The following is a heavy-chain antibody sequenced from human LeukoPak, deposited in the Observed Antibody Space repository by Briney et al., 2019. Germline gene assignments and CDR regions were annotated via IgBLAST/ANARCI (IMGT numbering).Heavy chain of an antibody. V-gene: IGHV3-7*01. CDR2: IKQDGSEK. J-gene: IGHJ4*02. CDR1: GLSFSNYW. CDR3: ARGGLTYYDFWSGNLDY. D-gene: IGHD3-3*01. Sequence: PGGSLRLSCVVSGLSFSNYWMDWVRQAPGKGLEWVANIKQDGSEKYYVDSVKGRFTISRDNAKNSLYLQMNSLRAEDTAVYYCARGGLTYYDFWSGNLDYWGQGTLVTVSS.